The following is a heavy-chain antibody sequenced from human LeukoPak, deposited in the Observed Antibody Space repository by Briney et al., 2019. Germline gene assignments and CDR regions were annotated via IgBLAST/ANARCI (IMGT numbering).Heavy chain of an antibody. CDR2: IRYHGRDK. V-gene: IGHV3-30*02. Sequence: GGSLRLXCAASGFTFSSYGMHWVRQAPGKGLECVAFIRYHGRDKYYGDSVKGRFTISRDNSRNTLYLQMDSLRGEDTAVYYCANSPYGDWSFDFWGQGTLVTVSS. CDR1: GFTFSSYG. J-gene: IGHJ4*02. D-gene: IGHD4-17*01. CDR3: ANSPYGDWSFDF.